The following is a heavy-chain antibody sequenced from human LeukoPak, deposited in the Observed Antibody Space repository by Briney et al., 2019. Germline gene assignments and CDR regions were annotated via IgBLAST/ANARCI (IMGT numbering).Heavy chain of an antibody. CDR2: ISSEGSKK. Sequence: GGSLRLSCAASGFTFSSYAMHWVRQAPGKGLEWEAVISSEGSKKDHADSVKGRFTISRDNSKNTLYLQMNSLRAEDTAVYYCAKARPIGSGYRGGWFDPWGQGTLVTVSS. D-gene: IGHD3-22*01. CDR3: AKARPIGSGYRGGWFDP. CDR1: GFTFSSYA. J-gene: IGHJ5*02. V-gene: IGHV3-30*04.